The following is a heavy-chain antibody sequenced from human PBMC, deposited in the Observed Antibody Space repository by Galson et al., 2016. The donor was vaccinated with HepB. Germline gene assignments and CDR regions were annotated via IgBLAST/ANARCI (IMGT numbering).Heavy chain of an antibody. Sequence: LSLTCTVSGGSISSSSYYWGWIRQPPGKGLEWIGSIYYSGSTYYNPSLKSRVTISVDTSKNQFSLKLSSVTAADTAVHYCARHRITMIVVVISEKNWFDPWGQGTLVTVSS. D-gene: IGHD3-22*01. J-gene: IGHJ5*02. CDR2: IYYSGST. CDR3: ARHRITMIVVVISEKNWFDP. CDR1: GGSISSSSYY. V-gene: IGHV4-39*01.